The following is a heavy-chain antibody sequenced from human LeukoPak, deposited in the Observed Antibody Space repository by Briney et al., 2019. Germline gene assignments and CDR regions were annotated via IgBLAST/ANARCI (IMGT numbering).Heavy chain of an antibody. CDR3: ARDKGNYIQLPLDY. Sequence: PGGSLRLSCAASGFTFSSYAMHWVRQAPGKGLEWVAVISYDGSNKYYADSVKGRFTISRDNSKNTLYLQMNSLRAEDTAVYYCARDKGNYIQLPLDYWGQGTLVTVSS. CDR2: ISYDGSNK. J-gene: IGHJ4*02. CDR1: GFTFSSYA. V-gene: IGHV3-30*04. D-gene: IGHD1-1*01.